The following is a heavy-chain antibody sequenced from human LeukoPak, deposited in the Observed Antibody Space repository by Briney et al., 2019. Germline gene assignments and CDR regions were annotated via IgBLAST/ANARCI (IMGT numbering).Heavy chain of an antibody. CDR3: ARGKGLTIFGVVIIFHYYMDV. CDR1: GYSISSGYY. V-gene: IGHV4-38-2*02. J-gene: IGHJ6*03. D-gene: IGHD3-3*01. Sequence: SETLSLTCTVSGYSISSGYYWGWIRQPPGKGLEWIGSIYHSGSTYYNPSLKSRVTISVDTSKNQFSLKLSSVTAADTAVYYCARGKGLTIFGVVIIFHYYMDVWGKGTTVTVSS. CDR2: IYHSGST.